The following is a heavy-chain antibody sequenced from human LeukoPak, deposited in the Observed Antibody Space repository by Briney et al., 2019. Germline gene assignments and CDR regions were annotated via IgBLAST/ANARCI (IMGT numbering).Heavy chain of an antibody. J-gene: IGHJ5*02. CDR1: GGSISSHY. V-gene: IGHV4-59*11. CDR2: IYYSGST. CDR3: ARVKGGYCSGGSCYWFDP. Sequence: SETLSLTCTVSGGSISSHYWSWIRQPPGKGLEWIGYIYYSGSTNYNPSLKSRVTISVDTSKNQFSLKLSSVTAADTAVYYCARVKGGYCSGGSCYWFDPWGQGTLVTVSS. D-gene: IGHD2-15*01.